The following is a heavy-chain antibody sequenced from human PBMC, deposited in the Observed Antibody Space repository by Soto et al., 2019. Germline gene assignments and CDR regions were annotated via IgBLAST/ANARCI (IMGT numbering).Heavy chain of an antibody. J-gene: IGHJ4*02. Sequence: QVQLVQSGAEVKKPGASVKVSCKASGYTFTNYGISWVRQHPGQGLEWMGWINAYNGNTKYAQKLQGRVTMTTDTSTSTVYMELRILRTDGTAVYYFTRDQAMAQLDYGGKGALGTVSS. CDR2: INAYNGNT. CDR3: TRDQAMAQLDY. V-gene: IGHV1-18*01. CDR1: GYTFTNYG. D-gene: IGHD5-18*01.